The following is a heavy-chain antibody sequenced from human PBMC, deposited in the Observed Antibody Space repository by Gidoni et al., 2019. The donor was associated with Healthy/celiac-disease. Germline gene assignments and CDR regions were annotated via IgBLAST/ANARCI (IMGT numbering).Heavy chain of an antibody. CDR1: GGSISSGGYY. CDR3: ARVKMVYATFDY. J-gene: IGHJ4*02. V-gene: IGHV4-31*03. D-gene: IGHD2-8*01. CDR2: IYYSGST. Sequence: QVQLQESGPGLVKPSQTLSLTCTLSGGSISSGGYYWSWIRQHPGKGLEWIGYIYYSGSTYYNPSLKSRVTIAVDTSKNQFSLKLSSVTAADTAVYYCARVKMVYATFDYWGQGTLVTVSS.